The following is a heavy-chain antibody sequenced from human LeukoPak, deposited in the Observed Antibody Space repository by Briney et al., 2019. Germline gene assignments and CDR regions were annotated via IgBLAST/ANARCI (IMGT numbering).Heavy chain of an antibody. D-gene: IGHD7-27*01. V-gene: IGHV3-33*01. J-gene: IGHJ4*02. CDR3: ARVGAGDVGTVDY. CDR1: RFTFSSYA. CDR2: IWYDGSNK. Sequence: GGSLRLSCAGSRFTFSSYAMHWVRQAPGKGLEWVALIWYDGSNKYYADSVKGRFSISRDNSKNTVYLQMNSLGDEDTAVYYCARVGAGDVGTVDYWGQGTLVTVSS.